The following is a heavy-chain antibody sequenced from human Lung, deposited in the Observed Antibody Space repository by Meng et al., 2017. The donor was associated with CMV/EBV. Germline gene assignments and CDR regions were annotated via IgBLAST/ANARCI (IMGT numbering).Heavy chain of an antibody. V-gene: IGHV3-30*02. CDR1: GFTFSSFS. J-gene: IGHJ4*02. CDR3: ARDLRWRALDY. Sequence: VRVVESGGGVDQPGGSLRLSCAASGFTFSSFSMHWVRQAPGKGLEWVSFIRHDGINEYYVDSVKGRFTISRDNSKNTLYLQMNSLRVEDTAVYYCARDLRWRALDYWGQGTLVTVSS. D-gene: IGHD1-26*01. CDR2: IRHDGINE.